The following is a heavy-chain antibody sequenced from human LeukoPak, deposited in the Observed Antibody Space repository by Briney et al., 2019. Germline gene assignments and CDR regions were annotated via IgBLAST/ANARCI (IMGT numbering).Heavy chain of an antibody. CDR1: VGSISSNNW. Sequence: SEALSVTCAVSVGSISSNNWWSWVRQPPGRGLEWIGEIYHSGSANYNPSLKSRVTISVDKAKNQFSLKLTSVTAADTAVYFCARRIISGYTDYWGQGTLVTVSS. V-gene: IGHV4-4*02. CDR3: ARRIISGYTDY. J-gene: IGHJ4*02. D-gene: IGHD3-22*01. CDR2: IYHSGSA.